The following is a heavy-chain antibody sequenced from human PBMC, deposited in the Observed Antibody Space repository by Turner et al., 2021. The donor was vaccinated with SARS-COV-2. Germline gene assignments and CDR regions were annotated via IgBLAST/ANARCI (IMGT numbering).Heavy chain of an antibody. CDR2: SYYSGNT. Sequence: QLQLQESGPGLVQPSATLSLPCTVSGCSISSSSYYWGWIRQPPGKGLEWIGSSYYSGNTSYNPPLKSRVTISVDTSKTQFSLKRTSGTAADTAVYFCARHWEVASAAYLARFDPWGQGTLVTVSS. V-gene: IGHV4-39*01. J-gene: IGHJ5*02. CDR3: ARHWEVASAAYLARFDP. D-gene: IGHD6-13*01. CDR1: GCSISSSSYY.